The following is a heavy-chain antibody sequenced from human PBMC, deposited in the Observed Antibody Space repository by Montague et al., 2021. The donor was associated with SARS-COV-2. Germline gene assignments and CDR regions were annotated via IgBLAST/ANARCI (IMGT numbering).Heavy chain of an antibody. D-gene: IGHD2-2*01. J-gene: IGHJ6*02. V-gene: IGHV3-30*18. CDR2: ISYDGSNK. Sequence: SLRLSSAASGFPFSSYGIHLVRQAPGNGLEWVAVISYDGSNKHYADSVKGRFTISRDNSKNTLYLQMNSLRAEDTAVYYCAKDQGDCSSSRCFRGWTYYYYGMDVWGQGTTVTVSS. CDR3: AKDQGDCSSSRCFRGWTYYYYGMDV. CDR1: GFPFSSYG.